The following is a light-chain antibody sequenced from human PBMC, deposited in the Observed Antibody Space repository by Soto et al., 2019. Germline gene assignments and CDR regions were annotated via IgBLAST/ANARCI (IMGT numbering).Light chain of an antibody. CDR2: VGTGGIVG. CDR3: AADHGSGSIFLVV. Sequence: QPVLTQPPSASASLGASVTLTCTLSSGYSHYIVDWYQQRPGKGPRFVMRVGTGGIVGSKGDGIPDRFSVLGAGLNRYLTIKNIQQEDESDYYCAADHGSGSIFLVVFAGGTKVTVL. V-gene: IGLV9-49*03. J-gene: IGLJ2*01. CDR1: SGYSHYI.